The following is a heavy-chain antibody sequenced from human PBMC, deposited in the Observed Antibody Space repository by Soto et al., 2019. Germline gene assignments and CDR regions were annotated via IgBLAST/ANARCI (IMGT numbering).Heavy chain of an antibody. V-gene: IGHV2-5*02. CDR1: GFSLSTSGVG. J-gene: IGHJ6*02. D-gene: IGHD1-26*01. CDR3: ADSGYYCSCVVV. Sequence: QITLKESGPTLVKPTQTLTLTCTFSGFSLSTSGVGVGWIRQPPGKALEWLALIYWDDDQRYSSSLKNRLTINRADCNNRLVITVTNMYTVDTATYCSADSGYYCSCVVVCCHATTVAV. CDR2: IYWDDDQ.